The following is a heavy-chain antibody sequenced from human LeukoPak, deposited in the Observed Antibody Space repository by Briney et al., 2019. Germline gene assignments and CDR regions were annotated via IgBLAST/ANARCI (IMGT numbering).Heavy chain of an antibody. CDR1: GFSFSNYA. CDR3: AKIAPWGAVTTTDGFDY. V-gene: IGHV3-23*01. Sequence: GGSLRLSCAASGFSFSNYAMGWVRQAPGKGLEWVSAISDSGGSTYYADSVKGRFTISRDNSKNTLYVQMNSLRVEDTAVYYCAKIAPWGAVTTTDGFDYWGQGTLVTVSS. J-gene: IGHJ4*02. D-gene: IGHD4-17*01. CDR2: ISDSGGST.